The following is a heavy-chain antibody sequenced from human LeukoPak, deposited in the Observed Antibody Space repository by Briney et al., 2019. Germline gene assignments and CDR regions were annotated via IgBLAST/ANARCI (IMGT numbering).Heavy chain of an antibody. J-gene: IGHJ4*02. CDR2: INHSGST. Sequence: SETLSLTCAVYGGSFGGYYWSWIRQPPGKGLEWIGEINHSGSTNYNPSLKSRVTISVDTSKNQFSLKLSSVTAADTAVYYCARAASVRGWYVAYWGQGTLVTVSS. CDR1: GGSFGGYY. V-gene: IGHV4-34*01. D-gene: IGHD6-19*01. CDR3: ARAASVRGWYVAY.